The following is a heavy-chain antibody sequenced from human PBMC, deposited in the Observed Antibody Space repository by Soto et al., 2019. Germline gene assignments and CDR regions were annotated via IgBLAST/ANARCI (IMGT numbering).Heavy chain of an antibody. CDR3: VKDESINWYSGHFRH. J-gene: IGHJ1*01. CDR2: INWNSGSI. V-gene: IGHV3-9*01. D-gene: IGHD6-13*01. CDR1: GFTFDDHA. Sequence: GGSLRLSCAASGFTFDDHAMHWVRQVPGKGLEWVSGINWNSGSIGYGDSVKGRFAISRDNAKNSLHLQMNSLSAEDTAFYYCVKDESINWYSGHFRHWGQGTLVTVSS.